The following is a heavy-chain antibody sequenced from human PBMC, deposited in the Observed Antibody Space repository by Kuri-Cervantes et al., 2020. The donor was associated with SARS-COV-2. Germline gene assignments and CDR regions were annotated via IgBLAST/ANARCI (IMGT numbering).Heavy chain of an antibody. Sequence: GESLKISCAASGFTFSNAWMSWVRQAPGKGLEWVGRIKSKTDGGTTDYAAPVKGRFTISRDDSKNTLYLQMNSLRAEDTAVYYCARVGPIVGASDYYYYGMDVWGQGTTVTVSS. V-gene: IGHV3-15*01. CDR2: IKSKTDGGTT. J-gene: IGHJ6*02. D-gene: IGHD1-26*01. CDR3: ARVGPIVGASDYYYYGMDV. CDR1: GFTFSNAW.